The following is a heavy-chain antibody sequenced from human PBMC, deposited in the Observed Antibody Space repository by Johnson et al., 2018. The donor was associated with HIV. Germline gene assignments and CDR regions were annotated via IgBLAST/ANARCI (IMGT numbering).Heavy chain of an antibody. CDR3: AREVIVAGHGGAFDI. Sequence: QVQLVESGGGVVQPGRSLRLSCAASGFTFSSYAMHWVRQAPGKGLEWVAVISYDGSNKYYADSVKARFMISRDNAKNSLYLQMISLRAEDTALYYCAREVIVAGHGGAFDIWGQGTMVTVSS. CDR2: ISYDGSNK. V-gene: IGHV3-30*04. J-gene: IGHJ3*02. D-gene: IGHD5-12*01. CDR1: GFTFSSYA.